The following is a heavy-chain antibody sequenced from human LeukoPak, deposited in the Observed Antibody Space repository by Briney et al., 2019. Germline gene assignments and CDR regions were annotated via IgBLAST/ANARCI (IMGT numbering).Heavy chain of an antibody. Sequence: PSETLSLTCTVSGGSISSYYWSWIRQPPGKGLEWIGYIYYSGSTNYNPSLKSRVTIPVDTSKNQFSLKLSSVTAADTAVYYCARQRFDYYDSSGYYYGFDYWGQGTLVTVSS. CDR3: ARQRFDYYDSSGYYYGFDY. D-gene: IGHD3-22*01. V-gene: IGHV4-59*01. CDR1: GGSISSYY. J-gene: IGHJ4*02. CDR2: IYYSGST.